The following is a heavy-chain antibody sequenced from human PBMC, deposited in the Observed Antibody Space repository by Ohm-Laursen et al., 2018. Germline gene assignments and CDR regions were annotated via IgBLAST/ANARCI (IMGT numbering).Heavy chain of an antibody. D-gene: IGHD2-8*02. CDR1: GFTFSSYG. CDR2: IWYDGSNK. CDR3: ARHGRWCFDS. J-gene: IGHJ4*02. V-gene: IGHV3-33*01. Sequence: RSLRLSCAASGFTFSSYGMHWVRQAPGKGLEWVAVIWYDGSNKYYADSVKGRFTISRDNAKNSLYLQMNSLRAEDTAVYYCARHGRWCFDSWGQGTLVTVSS.